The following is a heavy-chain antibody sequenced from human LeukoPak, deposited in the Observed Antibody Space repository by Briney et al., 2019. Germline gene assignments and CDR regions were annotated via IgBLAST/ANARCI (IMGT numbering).Heavy chain of an antibody. CDR1: GNXFTSYY. D-gene: IGHD4-17*01. J-gene: IGHJ4*02. CDR2: VNPSGSTT. CDR3: AREGDASNDYGDFDY. V-gene: IGHV1-46*01. Sequence: ASVKVSCKASGNXFTSYYIHWVRQAPGQGLEWMGVVNPSGSTTNYAQKFQGRVTMTRDTSTNTVYMELSSLRSEDTAVYYCAREGDASNDYGDFDYWGQGTLVTVSS.